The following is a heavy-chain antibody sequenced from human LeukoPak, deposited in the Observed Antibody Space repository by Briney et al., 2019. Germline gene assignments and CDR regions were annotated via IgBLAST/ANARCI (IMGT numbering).Heavy chain of an antibody. Sequence: SETLSLTCAVSGGSISTNNWWAWVRQPPGKGLEWIGEIHHSGSTDYNPSLKSRVTISPDKSKNQFSLTLTSVTAADTAVYFCARAPLSGTYYTDAFDIWGQGTMVTVSS. CDR3: ARAPLSGTYYTDAFDI. CDR1: GGSISTNNW. V-gene: IGHV4-4*02. J-gene: IGHJ3*02. D-gene: IGHD1-26*01. CDR2: IHHSGST.